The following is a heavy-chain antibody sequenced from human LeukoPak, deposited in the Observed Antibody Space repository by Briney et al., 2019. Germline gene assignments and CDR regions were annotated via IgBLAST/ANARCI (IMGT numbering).Heavy chain of an antibody. CDR2: IIPIFGTA. CDR3: ARGRYYDSSVYFDY. Sequence: SVKVSCKASGGTFSSYAISWVRQAPGQGLEWMGRIIPIFGTANYAQKFQGRVTITTDESTSTAYMELSSLRSEDTAVYYCARGRYYDSSVYFDYWGQGPRSPSPQ. J-gene: IGHJ4*02. D-gene: IGHD3-22*01. V-gene: IGHV1-69*05. CDR1: GGTFSSYA.